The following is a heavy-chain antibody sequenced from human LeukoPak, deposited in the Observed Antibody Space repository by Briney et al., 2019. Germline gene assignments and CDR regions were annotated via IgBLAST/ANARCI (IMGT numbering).Heavy chain of an antibody. CDR3: ARDGRHWDLDF. CDR2: INPKSGGT. J-gene: IGHJ4*02. CDR1: GYTFTDHY. V-gene: IGHV1-2*06. Sequence: ASVKVSCKTSGYTFTDHYIHWVRQAPGQGLERMGRINPKSGGTNYAQEFQGRVTVTRDTSISMTNMELSRLNFDDTAVYYCARDGRHWDLDFWGQGTLVTVSS. D-gene: IGHD7-27*01.